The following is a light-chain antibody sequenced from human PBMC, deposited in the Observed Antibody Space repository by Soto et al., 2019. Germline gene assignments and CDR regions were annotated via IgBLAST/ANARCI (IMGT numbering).Light chain of an antibody. Sequence: QSVLTQSPSASASLGASVKLTCTLSSGHSSYAIAWHQQQPEKGPRYLMRLNSDGSHTKGDGIPDRFSGSSSGAERYLTISRLQSEDEADSYCQTWGTGIGVFGGGTKLTVL. J-gene: IGLJ3*02. CDR3: QTWGTGIGV. CDR2: LNSDGSH. V-gene: IGLV4-69*01. CDR1: SGHSSYA.